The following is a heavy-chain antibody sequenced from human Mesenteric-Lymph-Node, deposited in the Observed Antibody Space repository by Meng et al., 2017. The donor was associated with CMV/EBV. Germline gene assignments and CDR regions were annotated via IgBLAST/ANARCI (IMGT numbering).Heavy chain of an antibody. Sequence: GESLKISCSASGFTLTSNAMSWVRQAPGKGLEWVSSISSSGGSTNYADSVKGRFTISRDNSKTTLYLQMNSLRAEDTAVYYCAKGTSGWEWFDPWGQGTLVTVSS. J-gene: IGHJ5*02. CDR3: AKGTSGWEWFDP. CDR2: ISSSGGST. D-gene: IGHD6-19*01. V-gene: IGHV3-23*01. CDR1: GFTLTSNA.